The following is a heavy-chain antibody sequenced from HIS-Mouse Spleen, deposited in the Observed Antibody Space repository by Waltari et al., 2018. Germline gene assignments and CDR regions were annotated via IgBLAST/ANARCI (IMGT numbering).Heavy chain of an antibody. V-gene: IGHV3-53*02. CDR2: IYSGGST. Sequence: EVQLVETGGGLIQPGGSLSLSCAASGFTGGRHYMSWAGRGPGKGLEWVSVIYSGGSTYYADSVKGRFTISRDNSKNTLYLQMNSLRAEDTAVYYCARHYYYGSGSYYFDYWGQGTLVTVSS. D-gene: IGHD3-10*01. J-gene: IGHJ4*02. CDR3: ARHYYYGSGSYYFDY. CDR1: GFTGGRHY.